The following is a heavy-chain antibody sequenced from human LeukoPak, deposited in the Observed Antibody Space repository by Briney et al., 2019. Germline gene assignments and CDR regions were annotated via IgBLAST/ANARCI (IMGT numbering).Heavy chain of an antibody. V-gene: IGHV3-23*01. D-gene: IGHD5-18*01. Sequence: GGSLRLSCAASGFTFSSYAMSWVRQAPGKGLEWVSAISGSGGSTYYADSVKGRFPISRDNSKNTLYLQMNSLRAEDTAVYYCASSGTAHYYFDYWGQGTLVTVSS. CDR1: GFTFSSYA. CDR3: ASSGTAHYYFDY. CDR2: ISGSGGST. J-gene: IGHJ4*02.